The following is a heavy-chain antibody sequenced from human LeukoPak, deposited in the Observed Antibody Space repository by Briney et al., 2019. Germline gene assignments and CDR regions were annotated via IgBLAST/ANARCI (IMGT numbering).Heavy chain of an antibody. Sequence: ASVKVSCKASGGTFGSYAISWVRQAPGQGLEWMGGFIPIFGTANYAQKFQGRVTITADKSTNTAYMELSSLRSEDTAVYYCARGRYCSTTSCYSVFWFDPWGQGTLVTVSS. D-gene: IGHD2-2*01. V-gene: IGHV1-69*06. J-gene: IGHJ5*02. CDR1: GGTFGSYA. CDR2: FIPIFGTA. CDR3: ARGRYCSTTSCYSVFWFDP.